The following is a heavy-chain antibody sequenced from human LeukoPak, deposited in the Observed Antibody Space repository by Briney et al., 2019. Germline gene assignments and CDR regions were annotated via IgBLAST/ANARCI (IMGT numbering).Heavy chain of an antibody. CDR3: AKGGNYYDSSGYYDYFDY. CDR1: GFTFDDYA. V-gene: IGHV3-9*01. Sequence: GGSLRLSCAASGFTFDDYAMHWVRQAPGKGLEWVSGISWNSGSIGYADSVKGRFTISRDNAKNSLYLQMNSLRAEDTALYYCAKGGNYYDSSGYYDYFDYWGQGTLVTVSS. D-gene: IGHD3-22*01. J-gene: IGHJ4*02. CDR2: ISWNSGSI.